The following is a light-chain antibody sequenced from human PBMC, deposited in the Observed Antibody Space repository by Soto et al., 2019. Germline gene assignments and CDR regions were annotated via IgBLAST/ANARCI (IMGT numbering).Light chain of an antibody. Sequence: DIQMTQSPSTLSGSVGDRVTITCRASQSISSWLAWYQQKPGKAPKLLIYDASSLESGVPSRFSGHGSGTEFTLTISSLQPDDSASYYCQQYNSYSKTFVPGTKVDIK. V-gene: IGKV1-5*01. CDR1: QSISSW. J-gene: IGKJ1*01. CDR2: DAS. CDR3: QQYNSYSKT.